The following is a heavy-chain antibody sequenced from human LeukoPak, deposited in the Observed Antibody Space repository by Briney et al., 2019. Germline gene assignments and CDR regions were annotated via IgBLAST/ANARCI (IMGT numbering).Heavy chain of an antibody. CDR2: MNPNSGNT. Sequence: ASVKVSCKASGYTFTSYDINWVRRATGQGLEWMGWMNPNSGNTGYAQKFQGRVTITRNTSISTAYMELSSLRSEDTAVYYCARGGYHGSGEDPLCYYMDVWGKGTTVTVSS. D-gene: IGHD3-10*01. V-gene: IGHV1-8*03. J-gene: IGHJ6*03. CDR1: GYTFTSYD. CDR3: ARGGYHGSGEDPLCYYMDV.